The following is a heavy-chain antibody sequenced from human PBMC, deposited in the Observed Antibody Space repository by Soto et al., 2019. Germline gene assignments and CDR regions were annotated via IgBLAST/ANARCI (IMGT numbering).Heavy chain of an antibody. D-gene: IGHD3-22*01. CDR2: INHSGST. CDR3: ARGRVYYYDSSGYVDY. CDR1: GGSFSGYY. V-gene: IGHV4-34*01. J-gene: IGHJ4*02. Sequence: SETLSLTCAVYGGSFSGYYWSWIRQPPGKGLEWIGEINHSGSTNYNPSLKSRVTISVDTSKNQFSLKLSSVTAADTAVYYCARGRVYYYDSSGYVDYWGQGTLVTVSS.